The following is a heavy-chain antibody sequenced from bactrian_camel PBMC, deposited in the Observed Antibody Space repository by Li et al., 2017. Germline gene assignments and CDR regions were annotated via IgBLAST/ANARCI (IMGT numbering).Heavy chain of an antibody. CDR3: AAATSVIACNSQFFNV. V-gene: IGHV3S53*01. CDR2: IDRDGKA. Sequence: QLVESGGGSAQAGGSLTLSCAAPGYIDANYCMGWFRQAPGKQREGVAGIDRDGKATYADSVKGRFTISHDDADYRLDLQMNRLEPADAAMYYCAAATSVIACNSQFFNVWGQGTQVTVS. J-gene: IGHJ4*01. CDR1: GYIDANYC. D-gene: IGHD4*01.